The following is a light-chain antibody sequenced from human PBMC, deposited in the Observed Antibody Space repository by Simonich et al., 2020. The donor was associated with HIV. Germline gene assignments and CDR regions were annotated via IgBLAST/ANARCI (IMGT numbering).Light chain of an antibody. CDR1: QSISSY. CDR3: QQRSNWPLT. J-gene: IGKJ4*01. Sequence: EIVLTQSPATLSLSPGERATLSCRASQSISSYLAWYKQKPGQAPRRLIYDASNRATGIPARFSGSGSGTDFTLTISSLEPEDFVVYYCQQRSNWPLTFGGGTKVEIK. V-gene: IGKV3-11*01. CDR2: DAS.